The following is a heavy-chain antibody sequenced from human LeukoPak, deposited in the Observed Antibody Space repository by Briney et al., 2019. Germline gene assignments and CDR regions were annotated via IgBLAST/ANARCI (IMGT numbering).Heavy chain of an antibody. CDR1: GGSITNTNY. J-gene: IGHJ4*02. CDR2: VNLQGST. Sequence: SETLSLTCGVSGGSITNTNYWTWVRQPPGKGLEWIGEVNLQGSTNYNPSLMGRIAISVDTSENHISLQLTSVTAADTAVYYCAREGGPYRPLDYSGQGTLVTVSS. V-gene: IGHV4-4*02. CDR3: AREGGPYRPLDY.